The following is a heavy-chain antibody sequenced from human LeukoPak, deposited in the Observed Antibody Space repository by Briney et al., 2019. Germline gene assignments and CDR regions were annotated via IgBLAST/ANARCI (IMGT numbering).Heavy chain of an antibody. CDR3: ARRKWELPTDY. CDR1: GFTFSSYS. Sequence: GGSLRLSCAASGFTFSSYSMSWVRQAPGKGLEWVSSISSSSSYIYYADSVKGRFTISRDNAKNSLYLQMNSLRAEDTAVYYCARRKWELPTDYWGQGTLVTVSS. V-gene: IGHV3-21*01. CDR2: ISSSSSYI. J-gene: IGHJ4*02. D-gene: IGHD1-26*01.